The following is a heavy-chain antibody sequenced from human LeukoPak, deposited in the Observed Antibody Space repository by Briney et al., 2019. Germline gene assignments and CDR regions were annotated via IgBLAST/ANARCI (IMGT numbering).Heavy chain of an antibody. V-gene: IGHV3-23*01. J-gene: IGHJ4*02. Sequence: GGSLRLSCAASGFTFSSYAMSWVRQAPGKGLEWVSGISGSGGSTYYADSVKGRFTISRDNSKNTLYLQMNSLRAEDTAVYYCAKDYCGGDCPVVDYWGQGTLVTVSS. D-gene: IGHD2-21*02. CDR2: ISGSGGST. CDR1: GFTFSSYA. CDR3: AKDYCGGDCPVVDY.